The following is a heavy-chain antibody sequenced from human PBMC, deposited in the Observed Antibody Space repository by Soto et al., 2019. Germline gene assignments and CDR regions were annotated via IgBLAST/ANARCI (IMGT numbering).Heavy chain of an antibody. CDR2: IIPIFGTA. CDR1: GGTFSSYA. V-gene: IGHV1-69*01. Sequence: QVQLVQSGAEVKKPGSSVKVSCKASGGTFSSYAISWVRQAPGQGPEWMGGIIPIFGTANYEQKYQGRVTITADESTITAYMELSSVRSEYTAMYYCARGSELGITMIWFDPWGQGTLVTVSS. D-gene: IGHD3-22*01. J-gene: IGHJ5*02. CDR3: ARGSELGITMIWFDP.